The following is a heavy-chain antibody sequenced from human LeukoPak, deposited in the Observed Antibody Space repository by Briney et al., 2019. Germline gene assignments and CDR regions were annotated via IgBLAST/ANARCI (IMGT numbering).Heavy chain of an antibody. CDR2: IDGSHSTI. Sequence: GGSLRLSCAASGFTFSSYSMNWVRQAPGKVLEWISYIDGSHSTIYYADSVKGRFTISRDNAKNSLYLQMNSLRAEDTAVYYCARETSSSSGFDPWGQGTLVTVSS. V-gene: IGHV3-48*04. CDR1: GFTFSSYS. CDR3: ARETSSSSGFDP. D-gene: IGHD6-13*01. J-gene: IGHJ5*02.